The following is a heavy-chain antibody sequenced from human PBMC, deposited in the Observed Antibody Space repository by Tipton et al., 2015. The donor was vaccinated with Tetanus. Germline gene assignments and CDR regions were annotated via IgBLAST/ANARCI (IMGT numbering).Heavy chain of an antibody. CDR2: IYYSGST. CDR1: GGSISSGDCY. CDR3: ARYTVTNFDFDY. Sequence: LRLSCTVSGGSISSGDCYWSWIRQPPGKGLEWIGYIYYSGSTYYNPSLKSRVTISVDTSKNQFSLKLSSVTAADTAVYYCARYTVTNFDFDYWGQGTLVTVSS. J-gene: IGHJ4*02. V-gene: IGHV4-30-4*01. D-gene: IGHD4-17*01.